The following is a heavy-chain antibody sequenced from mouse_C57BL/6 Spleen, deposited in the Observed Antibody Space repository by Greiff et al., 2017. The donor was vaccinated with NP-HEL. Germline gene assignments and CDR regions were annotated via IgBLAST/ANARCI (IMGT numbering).Heavy chain of an antibody. CDR3: ARSIYYYGSSYHYFDY. J-gene: IGHJ2*01. CDR2: IDPSDSET. D-gene: IGHD1-1*01. V-gene: IGHV1-52*01. Sequence: QVQLQQPGAELVRPGSSVKLSCKASGYTFTSYWMHWVKQRPIQGLEWIGNIDPSDSETHYNQKFKDKATLTVDKSSSTAYMQLSSLTSEDSAVYYCARSIYYYGSSYHYFDYWGQGTTLTVSS. CDR1: GYTFTSYW.